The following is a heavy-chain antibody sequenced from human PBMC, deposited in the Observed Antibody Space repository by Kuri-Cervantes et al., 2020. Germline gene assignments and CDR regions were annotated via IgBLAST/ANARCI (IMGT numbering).Heavy chain of an antibody. CDR2: INPNSGGT. CDR1: GYTFTGYY. CDR3: ASSPHYYYYCGMDV. J-gene: IGHJ6*02. V-gene: IGHV1-2*02. Sequence: ASVKVSCKASGYTFTGYYMHWVRQAPGQGLEWMGWINPNSGGTNYAQKFQGRVTMTRDTSISTAYMELSRLRSDDTAVYYCASSPHYYYYCGMDVWGQGTTVTVSS.